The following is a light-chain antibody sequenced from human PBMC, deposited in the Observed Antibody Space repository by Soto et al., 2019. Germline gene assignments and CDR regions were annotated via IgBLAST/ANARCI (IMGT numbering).Light chain of an antibody. CDR1: QRRSSSQ. J-gene: IGKJ1*01. CDR3: QHYDSSPRT. V-gene: IGKV3-20*01. CDR2: DAS. Sequence: EIGLTQYPGTVSLCPGGRATLSCRASQRRSSSQLAWYQQKPGQAPRLLIHDASSRPTGISDRFTGSGSGTDFTLTITTLQPEDFAVYYCQHYDSSPRTFGLGTKVDIK.